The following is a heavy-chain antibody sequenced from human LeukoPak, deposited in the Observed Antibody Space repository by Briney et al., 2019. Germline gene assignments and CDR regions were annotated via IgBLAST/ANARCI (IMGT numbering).Heavy chain of an antibody. V-gene: IGHV1-69*06. Sequence: GASVKVSRKASGYTFTSYGISWVRQAPGQGLEWMGGIIPIFGTANYAQKFQGRVRITADKSTSTAYMELSSLRSEDTAVYYCAMGVGAPEDLAVAADFDYWGQGTLVTVSS. D-gene: IGHD6-19*01. CDR1: GYTFTSYG. CDR2: IIPIFGTA. J-gene: IGHJ4*02. CDR3: AMGVGAPEDLAVAADFDY.